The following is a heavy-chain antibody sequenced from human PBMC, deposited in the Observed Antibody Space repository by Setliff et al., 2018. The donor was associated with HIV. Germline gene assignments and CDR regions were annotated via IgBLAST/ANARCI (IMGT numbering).Heavy chain of an antibody. V-gene: IGHV4-34*01. D-gene: IGHD4-17*01. J-gene: IGHJ4*02. CDR1: GGSFSGYY. Sequence: SETLSLTCAVYGGSFSGYYWSWIRQPPGKGLEWIGYIYYSGSTHYSPSLKSRVTISGDTSKDQFSLKLSSVTAADTAMYYCAREYGDLFYFDYWGQGTLVTVSS. CDR2: IYYSGST. CDR3: AREYGDLFYFDY.